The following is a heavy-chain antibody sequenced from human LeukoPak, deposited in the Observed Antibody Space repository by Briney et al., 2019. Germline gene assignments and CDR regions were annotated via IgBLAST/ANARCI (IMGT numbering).Heavy chain of an antibody. Sequence: PGGSLRLSCAASGFTFGSYAMSWVRQAPGKGLEWVSSISSSSSTIYYADSVKGRFTISRDNAKNSLYLQMNSLRAEDTAVYYCARVPTTYYDFWSGPPLIMDVWGKGTTVTVSS. CDR3: ARVPTTYYDFWSGPPLIMDV. J-gene: IGHJ6*04. CDR1: GFTFGSYA. CDR2: ISSSSSTI. D-gene: IGHD3-3*01. V-gene: IGHV3-48*01.